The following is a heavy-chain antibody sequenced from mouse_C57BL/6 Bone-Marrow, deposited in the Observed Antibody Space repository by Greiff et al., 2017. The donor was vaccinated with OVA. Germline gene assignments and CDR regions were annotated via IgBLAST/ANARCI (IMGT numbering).Heavy chain of an antibody. CDR3: ARSDYSYYYAMDY. CDR2: IYPGSGST. V-gene: IGHV1-55*01. J-gene: IGHJ4*01. D-gene: IGHD2-4*01. Sequence: HVQLQQPGAELVKPGASVKMSCKASGYTFTSYWITWVKQRPGQGLEWIGDIYPGSGSTNYNEKFKSKATLTVDTSSSTAYMQLSSLTSEDSAVYYCARSDYSYYYAMDYWGQGTSVTVSS. CDR1: GYTFTSYW.